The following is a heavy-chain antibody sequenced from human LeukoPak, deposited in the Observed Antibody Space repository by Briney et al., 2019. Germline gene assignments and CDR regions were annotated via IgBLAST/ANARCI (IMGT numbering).Heavy chain of an antibody. Sequence: GGSLRLSCAASGFTFSSYAMHWVRQAPGKGLEWVAVISYDGSNKYYADSVKGRFTISRDNSKNTLYLQMNSLRAEDTAVYYSARVSVPMDYPYYFDYWGQGTLVTVSS. CDR1: GFTFSSYA. V-gene: IGHV3-30-3*01. D-gene: IGHD2-2*03. CDR2: ISYDGSNK. J-gene: IGHJ4*02. CDR3: ARVSVPMDYPYYFDY.